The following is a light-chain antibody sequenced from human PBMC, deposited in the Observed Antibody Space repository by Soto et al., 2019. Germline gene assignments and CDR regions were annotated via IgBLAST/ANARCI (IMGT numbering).Light chain of an antibody. CDR3: QQYNSSPWT. V-gene: IGKV1-5*03. CDR1: QIISSW. Sequence: DIQMTQSPSTLSASVGDRVTITCRASQIISSWLAWYQQKPGKAPKLLIYKASSLESGVPSRFSGSGSGTEFTLTISSLQPGDFATYCCQQYNSSPWTFGQGTKVDIK. CDR2: KAS. J-gene: IGKJ1*01.